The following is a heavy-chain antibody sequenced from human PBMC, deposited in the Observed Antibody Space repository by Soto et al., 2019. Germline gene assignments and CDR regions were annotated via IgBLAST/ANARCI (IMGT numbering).Heavy chain of an antibody. D-gene: IGHD2-8*02. CDR3: VRAVASAGAF. Sequence: VGSLRLSCAASGFSLSNYWMNWVRQAPGKGLEWVANIKQDGSEIYYVDSVKGRFTISRDNAKNSVYLQMNSLRIEDTAVYYCVRAVASAGAFWGQGTPVTVSS. J-gene: IGHJ4*02. CDR1: GFSLSNYW. V-gene: IGHV3-7*01. CDR2: IKQDGSEI.